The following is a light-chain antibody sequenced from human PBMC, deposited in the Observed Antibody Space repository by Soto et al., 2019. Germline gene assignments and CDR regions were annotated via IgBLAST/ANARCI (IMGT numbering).Light chain of an antibody. CDR1: QSVNSNY. CDR2: DTS. J-gene: IGKJ5*01. Sequence: EIVLMQSPGTLSLSPGEGATLSCRASQSVNSNYLAWYQQKPGQAPTVLIFDTSRRATGVPDRFSGSGSGTDFTLTISRLEPEDFAVYFCHQRYNWPRVTFGQGTQLEIK. CDR3: HQRYNWPRVT. V-gene: IGKV3D-20*02.